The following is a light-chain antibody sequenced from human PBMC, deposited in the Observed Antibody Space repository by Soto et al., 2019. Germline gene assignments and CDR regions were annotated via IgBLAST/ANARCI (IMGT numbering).Light chain of an antibody. V-gene: IGKV3-15*01. Sequence: EIGMTQSPDTLSVSPGERATLSCRASRIVGSNLAWYQQKPGQAPRLLIYGTSIRATGVPARFSGSGSGTDFSLTISSLQSEDFAVYYCHQYNRWPPITFGQGTRLEIK. J-gene: IGKJ5*01. CDR2: GTS. CDR1: RIVGSN. CDR3: HQYNRWPPIT.